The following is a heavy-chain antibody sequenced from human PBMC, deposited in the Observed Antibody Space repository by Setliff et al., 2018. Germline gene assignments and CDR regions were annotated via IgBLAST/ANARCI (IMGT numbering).Heavy chain of an antibody. Sequence: LSLTCTVSGASLRSGSNYWGWFRQPAGKGLEWVGRLHTSGSTNYNPSLKSRVTISVDTSKNQFSLKLSSVTAADTAVYFCARDNTIVGATDYWGQGTLVTVSS. CDR1: GASLRSGSNY. D-gene: IGHD1-26*01. V-gene: IGHV4-61*02. CDR2: LHTSGST. CDR3: ARDNTIVGATDY. J-gene: IGHJ4*02.